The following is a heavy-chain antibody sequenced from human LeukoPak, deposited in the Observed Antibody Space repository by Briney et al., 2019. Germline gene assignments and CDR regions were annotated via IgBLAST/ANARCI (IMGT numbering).Heavy chain of an antibody. J-gene: IGHJ4*02. Sequence: GGSLRLSCAASGFTVSSNYMSWVRQAPGKGLEWVSVIYSGGSTYYADSVKGRFTIPRDNSKNTLYLQMNSLRAEDTAVYYCARDGLMAEAGTPNNWGQGTLVTVSS. CDR3: ARDGLMAEAGTPNN. CDR2: IYSGGST. V-gene: IGHV3-53*01. CDR1: GFTVSSNY. D-gene: IGHD6-13*01.